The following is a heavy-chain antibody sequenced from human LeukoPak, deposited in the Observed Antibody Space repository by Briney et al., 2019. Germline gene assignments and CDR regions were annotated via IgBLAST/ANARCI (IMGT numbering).Heavy chain of an antibody. Sequence: GRSLRLSCAASGFTFSSYGMHWVRQAPGKGLEWVVVISYDGSNKYYADSVKGRFTISRDNSKNTLYLQMNSLRAEDTAVYYCATYRSSTSCLDYWGQGTLVTVSS. CDR2: ISYDGSNK. V-gene: IGHV3-30*03. D-gene: IGHD2-2*01. CDR1: GFTFSSYG. CDR3: ATYRSSTSCLDY. J-gene: IGHJ4*02.